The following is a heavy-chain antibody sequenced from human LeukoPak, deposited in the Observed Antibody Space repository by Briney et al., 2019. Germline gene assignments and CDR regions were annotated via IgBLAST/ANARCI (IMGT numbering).Heavy chain of an antibody. CDR3: ARDKVVPAAILSYYYYGMDV. V-gene: IGHV1-18*04. CDR2: ISAYNGNT. J-gene: IGHJ6*02. Sequence: ASVKVSCKASGYTFTGYYMHWVRQAPGQGLEWMGWISAYNGNTNYAQKLQGRVTMTTDTSTSTAYMELRSLRSDDTAVYYCARDKVVPAAILSYYYYGMDVWGQGTTVTVSS. D-gene: IGHD2-2*02. CDR1: GYTFTGYY.